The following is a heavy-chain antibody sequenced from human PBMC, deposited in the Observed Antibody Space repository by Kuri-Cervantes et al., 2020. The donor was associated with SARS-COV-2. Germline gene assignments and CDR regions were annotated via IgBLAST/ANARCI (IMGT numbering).Heavy chain of an antibody. CDR1: GFTFSSYG. D-gene: IGHD3-22*01. Sequence: GGSLRLSCAASGFTFSSYGMHWVRQALGKGLVWVSRINSDGSSRSYADSVKGRFTISRDNAKNTLFLQMNSLRAEDTAVYYCARDPITMRVLDYWGQGTLVTVSS. V-gene: IGHV3-74*01. CDR3: ARDPITMRVLDY. J-gene: IGHJ4*02. CDR2: INSDGSSR.